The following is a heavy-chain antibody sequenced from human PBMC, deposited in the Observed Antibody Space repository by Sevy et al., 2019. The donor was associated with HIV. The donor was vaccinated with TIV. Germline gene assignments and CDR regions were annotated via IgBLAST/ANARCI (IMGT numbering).Heavy chain of an antibody. CDR3: TTDHYCEIR. D-gene: IGHD3-22*01. V-gene: IGHV3-15*07. CDR2: IKNKADGGAR. CDR1: GFTFSNAW. Sequence: GGSLRLSCAASGFTFSNAWMNWVRQAPGKGLEWVGRIKNKADGGARDYAAPVKGSFTISREDSKNTVSLQMISLKTEDTAVYYCTTDHYCEIRWGQGTLVTVSS. J-gene: IGHJ4*02.